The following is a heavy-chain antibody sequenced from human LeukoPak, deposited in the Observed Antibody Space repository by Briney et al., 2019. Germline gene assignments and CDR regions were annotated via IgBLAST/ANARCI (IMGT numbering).Heavy chain of an antibody. CDR1: GDSVSSNSAA. V-gene: IGHV6-1*01. Sequence: SQTLSLTCAISGDSVSSNSAAWNWISQSPSRGLERLGRTYYRSKWYNDYAVSVKSRITINPDTSKNQFSLKLNSVTAADTAMYYCARHKTSYWSHLGYWGQGILVTVSS. CDR2: TYYRSKWYN. J-gene: IGHJ4*02. D-gene: IGHD2-8*02. CDR3: ARHKTSYWSHLGY.